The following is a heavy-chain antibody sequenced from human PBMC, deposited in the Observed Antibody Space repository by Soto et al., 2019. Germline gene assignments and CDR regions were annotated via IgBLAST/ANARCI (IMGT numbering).Heavy chain of an antibody. V-gene: IGHV4-30-2*01. J-gene: IGHJ5*02. CDR2: IYHSGST. Sequence: SETLSLTCAVSGGSISSGGYSWSWIRRPPGKGLEWIGYIYHSGSTYYNPSLKSRVTISVDRSKNQFSLKLSSVTAADTAVYYCARVPGPWGQGTLVTRLL. CDR3: ARVPGP. CDR1: GGSISSGGYS.